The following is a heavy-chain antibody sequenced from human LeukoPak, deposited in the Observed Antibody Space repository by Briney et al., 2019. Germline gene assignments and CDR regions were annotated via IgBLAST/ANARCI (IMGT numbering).Heavy chain of an antibody. CDR3: ARAEGGQLYYYFDY. Sequence: ASVKVSCKASGYTFTSYAMHWVRQAPGQRLEWMGWSNAGNGNTKYSQEFQGRVTITRDTSASTAYMELSSLRSEDTAVYYCARAEGGQLYYYFDYWGQGTLVTVSS. CDR2: SNAGNGNT. CDR1: GYTFTSYA. D-gene: IGHD2-2*02. V-gene: IGHV1-3*02. J-gene: IGHJ4*02.